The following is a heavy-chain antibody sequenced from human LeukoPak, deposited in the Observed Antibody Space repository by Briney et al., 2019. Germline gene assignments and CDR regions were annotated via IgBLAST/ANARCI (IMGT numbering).Heavy chain of an antibody. V-gene: IGHV3-74*01. CDR1: GFTFTRYW. CDR3: ARGGSYGDY. Sequence: GGSLRLSCAASGFTFTRYWMHWVRQAPEKGLVWVSRVNPDGSSTTYGDSVKGRFTSSRANAKNTLYLQMNSLRAEDTAVYYCARGGSYGDYWGQGILVTVSS. D-gene: IGHD3-16*01. CDR2: VNPDGSST. J-gene: IGHJ4*02.